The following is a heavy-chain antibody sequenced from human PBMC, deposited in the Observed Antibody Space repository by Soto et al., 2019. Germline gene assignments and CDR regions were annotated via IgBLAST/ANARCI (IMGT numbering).Heavy chain of an antibody. CDR3: ANLRYFDWNRSGALDY. V-gene: IGHV3-30*18. J-gene: IGHJ4*02. D-gene: IGHD3-9*01. CDR2: ISYDGSNK. CDR1: GFTFSSYG. Sequence: GGSLRLSCAASGFTFSSYGMHWVRQAPGKGLEWVAVISYDGSNKYYADSVKGRFTISRDNSKNTLYLQMNSLRAEDTAVYYCANLRYFDWNRSGALDYWGQGT.